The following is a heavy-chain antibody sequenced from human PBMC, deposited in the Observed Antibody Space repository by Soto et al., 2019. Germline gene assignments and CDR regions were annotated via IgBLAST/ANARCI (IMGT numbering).Heavy chain of an antibody. CDR1: GYTFTSYA. CDR2: INAGNGNT. Sequence: GASVKVSCKASGYTFTSYAMHWVRQAPGQRLEWMGWINAGNGNTKYSQKFQGRVTITRDTSASTAYMELSSLRSEDTAVYYCASHLLRVGYYGSGSSLGFDYWGQGTLVTVSS. V-gene: IGHV1-3*01. D-gene: IGHD3-10*01. CDR3: ASHLLRVGYYGSGSSLGFDY. J-gene: IGHJ4*02.